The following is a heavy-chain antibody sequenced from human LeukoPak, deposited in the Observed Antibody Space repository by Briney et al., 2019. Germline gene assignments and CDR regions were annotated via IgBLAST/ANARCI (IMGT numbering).Heavy chain of an antibody. CDR1: GGSISSSSYY. J-gene: IGHJ6*03. CDR3: ARQTGYCSSTSCYLAYYYYYMDV. CDR2: IYYSGST. D-gene: IGHD2-2*01. V-gene: IGHV4-39*01. Sequence: SETLSLTCTVSGGSISSSSYYWGWIRQPPGKGLEWIGSIYYSGSTYYNPSLKSRVTISVDTSKNQFSLKLSSVTAADTAVYYCARQTGYCSSTSCYLAYYYYYMDVWGKGTTVTVSS.